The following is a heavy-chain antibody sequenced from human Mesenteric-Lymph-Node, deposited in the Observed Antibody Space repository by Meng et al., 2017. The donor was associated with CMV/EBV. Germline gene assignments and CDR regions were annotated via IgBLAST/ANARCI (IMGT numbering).Heavy chain of an antibody. CDR1: GFTFSSYG. V-gene: IGHV3-30*02. Sequence: GESLKISCAASGFTFSSYGMHWVRQAPGKGLEWVAFIRYDGSNKYYADSVKGRFTISRDNSKNTLYLQMNSLRAEDTAVYYCAKVGPHSSGSYYLDYWGQGTLVTVSS. CDR2: IRYDGSNK. CDR3: AKVGPHSSGSYYLDY. D-gene: IGHD6-19*01. J-gene: IGHJ4*02.